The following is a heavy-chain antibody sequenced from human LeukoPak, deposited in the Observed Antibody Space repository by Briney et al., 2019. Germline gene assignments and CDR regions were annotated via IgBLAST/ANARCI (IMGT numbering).Heavy chain of an antibody. V-gene: IGHV3-7*05. D-gene: IGHD3-16*02. CDR2: IKQDGSEK. J-gene: IGHJ5*01. CDR1: GFTFSSYW. CDR3: ARGFELITFGGPIGKLNWFDS. Sequence: GGSQRLSCAASGFTFSSYWMNWVRQAPGKGLEWVANIKQDGSEKYYVDSVKGRFTISRDNAKNSLYLQMYSLRAEDTAVYYCARGFELITFGGPIGKLNWFDSWGQGTLVTVSS.